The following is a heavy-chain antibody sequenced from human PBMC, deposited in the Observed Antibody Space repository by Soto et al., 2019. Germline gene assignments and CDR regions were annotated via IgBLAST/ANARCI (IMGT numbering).Heavy chain of an antibody. J-gene: IGHJ6*02. CDR1: GYIFTGYH. CDR2: INPNSGGT. D-gene: IGHD1-7*01. V-gene: IGHV1-2*02. CDR3: AREKLPIYYYGMDV. Sequence: VQLVQSGVEVKKPGASVKVSCKASGYIFTGYHMHWVRQAPGQGLEWMGWINPNSGGTKYAQKFQGRVTMTRDTSISTAYMELSSLRSDDTAVYYCAREKLPIYYYGMDVWGQGTTVTVSS.